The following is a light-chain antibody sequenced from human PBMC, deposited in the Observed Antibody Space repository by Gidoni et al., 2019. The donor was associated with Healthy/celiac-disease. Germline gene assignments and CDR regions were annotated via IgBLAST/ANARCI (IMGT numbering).Light chain of an antibody. CDR1: KWGDKF. Sequence: SYELTQPPSVSVSPVQTASITCSGDKWGDKFACWYQQKPGHSPLLVIYQDSKRPSGIPERFSGSNSGNTATLTISGTQAMDEADYYCQAWDSSTVVFGGGTKLTVL. V-gene: IGLV3-1*01. CDR2: QDS. J-gene: IGLJ2*01. CDR3: QAWDSSTVV.